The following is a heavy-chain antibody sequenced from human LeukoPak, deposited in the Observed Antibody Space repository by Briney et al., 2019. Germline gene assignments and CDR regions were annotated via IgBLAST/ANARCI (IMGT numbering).Heavy chain of an antibody. Sequence: SETLSLTCTVSGDSISSLHWSWIRQPPGKRLEWIGSTYNSGSTNYNPSLKSRVTISVDTSKNQLSLKLSSVTAADTAVYYCARHIVVVVAATGWFDPWGQGTLVTVSS. CDR2: TYNSGST. V-gene: IGHV4-59*08. J-gene: IGHJ5*02. CDR3: ARHIVVVVAATGWFDP. CDR1: GDSISSLH. D-gene: IGHD2-15*01.